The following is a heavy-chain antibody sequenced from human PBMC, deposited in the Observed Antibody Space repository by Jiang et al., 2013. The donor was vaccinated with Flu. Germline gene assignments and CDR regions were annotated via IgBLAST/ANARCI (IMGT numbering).Heavy chain of an antibody. Sequence: TQTLTLTCTFSGFSLSTSGVGVGWIRQPPGKALEWLGYIYWNGDTRYSPSLTSRLTITKDTSKNQVVLSMTNMDPVDTATYFCAHRPPGNWRLDYWGQGTLVTVPS. CDR1: GFSLSTSGVG. CDR3: AHRPPGNWRLDY. J-gene: IGHJ4*02. V-gene: IGHV2-5*01. D-gene: IGHD1-1*01. CDR2: IYWNGDT.